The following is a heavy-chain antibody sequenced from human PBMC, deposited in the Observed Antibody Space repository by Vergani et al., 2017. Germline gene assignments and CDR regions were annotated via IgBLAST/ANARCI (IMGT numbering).Heavy chain of an antibody. CDR3: ARADTAMVAPNHYYYYYGMDV. CDR1: GGTFSSYA. D-gene: IGHD5-18*01. CDR2: IIPIFGTA. Sequence: QVQLVQSGAEVKKPGSSVKVPCKASGGTFSSYAISRVRQAPGQGLEWMGGIIPIFGTANYAQKFQGRVTITADESTSTAYMELSSLRAEDTAVYYCARADTAMVAPNHYYYYYGMDVWGQGTTVTVSS. V-gene: IGHV1-69*01. J-gene: IGHJ6*02.